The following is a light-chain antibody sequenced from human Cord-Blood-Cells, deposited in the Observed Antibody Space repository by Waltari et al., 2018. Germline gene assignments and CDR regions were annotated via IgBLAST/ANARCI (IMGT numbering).Light chain of an antibody. Sequence: AIQLTQYPSSLSASVGDRVTIPCRASQGISSALAWYQQKQGKAPKLLIYDASSLESGAAPRFSGSGSGTDFALTISSLQPEDFATYYCQQCNSYPLTLGGGTKVEIK. CDR3: QQCNSYPLT. CDR1: QGISSA. J-gene: IGKJ4*01. V-gene: IGKV1-13*02. CDR2: DAS.